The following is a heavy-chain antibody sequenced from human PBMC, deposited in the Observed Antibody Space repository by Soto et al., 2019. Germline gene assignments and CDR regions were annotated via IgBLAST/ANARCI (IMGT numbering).Heavy chain of an antibody. Sequence: GGSLRLSFLGSGFTFIDSVMAWVRQAPGKGLEWLSVMSGDGRTRYALSVTGRFTISRDNSKNTLYLQMRSLKAEDAAAYYCVKWHTSNFDSLPFTGFDFWGQGTQVTVSS. CDR3: VKWHTSNFDSLPFTGFDF. CDR1: GFTFIDSV. CDR2: MSGDGRT. J-gene: IGHJ4*02. V-gene: IGHV3-23*01. D-gene: IGHD3-22*01.